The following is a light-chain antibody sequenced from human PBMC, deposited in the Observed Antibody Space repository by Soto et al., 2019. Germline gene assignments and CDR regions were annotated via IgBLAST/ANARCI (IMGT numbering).Light chain of an antibody. Sequence: EIVLTQSPGTLSLSPGERATLSCRASQSVSSSYLAWYQQKPGQAPRLLIYGASSRATGIPDRFSGSGSGTDFTLTISRLEPDDFAVYHCQQDGSSPGTFGQGTKLEIK. J-gene: IGKJ2*01. CDR3: QQDGSSPGT. CDR1: QSVSSSY. CDR2: GAS. V-gene: IGKV3-20*01.